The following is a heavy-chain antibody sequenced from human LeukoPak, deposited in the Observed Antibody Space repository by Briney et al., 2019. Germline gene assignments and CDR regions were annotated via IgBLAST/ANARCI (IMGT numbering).Heavy chain of an antibody. CDR3: ARDAPLMTTVTYFDY. Sequence: QSGGSLRLSCAASGFTFSSYEMNWVRQAPGKGLEWVSYISSSGSTIYYADSMKGRFTISRDNAKNSLYLQMNSLRAEDTAVYYCARDAPLMTTVTYFDYWGQGTLVTVSS. CDR2: ISSSGSTI. J-gene: IGHJ4*02. D-gene: IGHD4-17*01. V-gene: IGHV3-48*03. CDR1: GFTFSSYE.